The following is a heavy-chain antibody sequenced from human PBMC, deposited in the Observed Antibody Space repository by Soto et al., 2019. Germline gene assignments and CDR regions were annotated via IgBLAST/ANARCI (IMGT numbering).Heavy chain of an antibody. CDR2: IYHSGTT. CDR3: ATVIPATRYFAY. J-gene: IGHJ4*02. V-gene: IGHV4-30-2*01. D-gene: IGHD3-16*02. CDR1: AGSIGNDDYS. Sequence: TLSPSCALSAGSIGNDDYSGSWVRQPPGKGLEWIGYIYHSGTTYYNPSLSSRVTISVDGSNNQFSLKLTSMTAADTAVYYSATVIPATRYFAYWGQGILVTVYS.